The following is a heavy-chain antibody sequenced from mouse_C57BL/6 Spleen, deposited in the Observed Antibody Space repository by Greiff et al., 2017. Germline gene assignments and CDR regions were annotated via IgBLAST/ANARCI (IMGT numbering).Heavy chain of an antibody. V-gene: IGHV5-4*01. Sequence: EVQRVESGGGLVKPGGSLKLSCAASGFTFSSYAMSWVRQTPEKRLEWVATISDGGSYTYYPDNVKGRFTISRDNAKNNLYLQMSHLKSEDTAMYYCARGLRKGAMDYWGQGTSVTVSS. CDR3: ARGLRKGAMDY. D-gene: IGHD1-1*01. CDR2: ISDGGSYT. CDR1: GFTFSSYA. J-gene: IGHJ4*01.